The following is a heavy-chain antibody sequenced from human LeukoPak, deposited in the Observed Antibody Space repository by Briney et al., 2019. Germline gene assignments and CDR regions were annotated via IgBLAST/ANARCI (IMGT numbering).Heavy chain of an antibody. V-gene: IGHV3-7*01. Sequence: QSGGSLRLSCAASGFTLISYLMTWVRQAPGKGLGWVANIKQDGSEKYYVDSVKGRFTISRDNAYNSLHLQMNSLRVEDTAVYYCARVRQGYYMDVWGKGPAVSVSS. CDR2: IKQDGSEK. CDR3: ARVRQGYYMDV. CDR1: GFTLISYL. J-gene: IGHJ6*03.